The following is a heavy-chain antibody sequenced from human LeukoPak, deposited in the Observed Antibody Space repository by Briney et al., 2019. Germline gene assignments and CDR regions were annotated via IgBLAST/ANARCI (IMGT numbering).Heavy chain of an antibody. J-gene: IGHJ4*02. CDR3: ARDGGIDCSSTSCYTSNRFDY. CDR2: ISSSSSTI. CDR1: GFTFSSYS. Sequence: PGGSLRLSCAASGFTFSSYSMNWVRQAPGKGLEWVSYISSSSSTIYYADSVQGRFTISRDNAKNSLYLQMNSLRADDTAVYYCARDGGIDCSSTSCYTSNRFDYWGQETLVTVSS. V-gene: IGHV3-48*01. D-gene: IGHD2-2*02.